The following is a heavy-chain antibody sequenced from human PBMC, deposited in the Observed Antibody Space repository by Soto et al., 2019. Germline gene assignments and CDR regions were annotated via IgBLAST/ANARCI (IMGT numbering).Heavy chain of an antibody. V-gene: IGHV4-39*01. D-gene: IGHD1-7*01. CDR2: IYYSGST. Sequence: SETLSLTCSVSGGSISSSRYYWGWIRQPPGKGLEWIGSIYYSGSTYYNPSLKSRVKISVDTDQQHFPRSLSSVXAADAAVYYCARTGTRAYYYARDVGGEASAVT. CDR3: ARTGTRAYYYARDV. J-gene: IGHJ6*01. CDR1: GGSISSSRYY.